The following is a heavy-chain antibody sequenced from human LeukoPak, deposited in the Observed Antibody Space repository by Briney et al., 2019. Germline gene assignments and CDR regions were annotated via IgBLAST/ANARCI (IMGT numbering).Heavy chain of an antibody. Sequence: GGSLRLSCVASGFTVSNHYMGWVRQAPGKGLEWVSIIYSGGITYYADSGKGRFTISRDNSKNTVYLQMNSLRAEDTAVYYCARGRCDTNCYVYWFDPWGHGTLVTVSS. V-gene: IGHV3-66*01. CDR3: ARGRCDTNCYVYWFDP. CDR2: IYSGGIT. J-gene: IGHJ5*02. CDR1: GFTVSNHY. D-gene: IGHD2-2*01.